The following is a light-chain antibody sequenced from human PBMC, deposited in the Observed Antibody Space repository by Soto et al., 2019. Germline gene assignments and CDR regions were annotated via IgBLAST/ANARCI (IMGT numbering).Light chain of an antibody. Sequence: DIQMPKSPSTLSASVGERVTITCRASQSINTWLAWYQQKPGTVPKLLIYEASTLESGVPSRFSGSRSGTEFTLTVSSLQPDDFATYYCQQYNDSFRYTFGQGTKLEIK. CDR2: EAS. J-gene: IGKJ2*01. CDR1: QSINTW. CDR3: QQYNDSFRYT. V-gene: IGKV1-5*03.